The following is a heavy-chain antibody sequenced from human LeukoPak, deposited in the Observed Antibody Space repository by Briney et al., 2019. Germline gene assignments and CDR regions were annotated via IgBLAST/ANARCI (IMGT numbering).Heavy chain of an antibody. V-gene: IGHV1-2*06. Sequence: ASVKVSCKASGYTFTGNYMHWVRQAPGQGLEWMGRINPNSGGTNYAQKFQGRVTMTRDTSISTAYMELSRLRSNDTAVYYCARGERWLPLAWGQGTLVTVSS. J-gene: IGHJ4*02. CDR3: ARGERWLPLA. CDR1: GYTFTGNY. CDR2: INPNSGGT. D-gene: IGHD5-24*01.